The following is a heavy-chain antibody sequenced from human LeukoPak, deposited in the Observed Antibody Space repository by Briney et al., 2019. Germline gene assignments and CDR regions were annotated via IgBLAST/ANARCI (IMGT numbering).Heavy chain of an antibody. D-gene: IGHD4-23*01. CDR2: INGDGTST. J-gene: IGHJ3*01. CDR1: GFTFSNHG. Sequence: GGSLRLSCAASGFTFSNHGMHWVRQAPGKGLVWVSRINGDGTSTAYADSVKGRFTISRDNARNTLYLQMNSLGAEDTAVYYCAGEGWKLEYFDVWGQGTMVTVSS. CDR3: AGEGWKLEYFDV. V-gene: IGHV3-74*01.